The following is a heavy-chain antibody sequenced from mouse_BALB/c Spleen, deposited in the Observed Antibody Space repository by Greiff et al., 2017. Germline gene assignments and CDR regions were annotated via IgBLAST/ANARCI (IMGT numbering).Heavy chain of an antibody. D-gene: IGHD1-1*01. J-gene: IGHJ2*01. CDR3: ARLGATTVYYFDY. CDR2: IDPENGNT. V-gene: IGHV14-1*02. CDR1: GFNIKDYY. Sequence: EVKLMESGAELVRPGALVKLSCKASGFNIKDYYMHWVKQRPEQGLEWIGWIDPENGNTIYDPKFQGKASITADTSSNTAYLQLSSLTSEDTAVYYCARLGATTVYYFDYWGQGTTLTVSS.